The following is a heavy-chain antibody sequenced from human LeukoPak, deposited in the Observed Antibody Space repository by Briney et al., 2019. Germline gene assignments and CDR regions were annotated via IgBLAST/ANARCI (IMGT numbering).Heavy chain of an antibody. J-gene: IGHJ3*02. D-gene: IGHD1-26*01. CDR1: GFTFDDYA. CDR2: IRYDGSNK. CDR3: AKDLKGYNGSHGRFDAFDI. V-gene: IGHV3-30*02. Sequence: PGGSLRLSCAASGFTFDDYAMHWVRQAPGKGLEWVAFIRYDGSNKYYADSVKGRFTISRDNSKNTLYLQMNSLRAEDTAVYYCAKDLKGYNGSHGRFDAFDIWGQGTMVTVSS.